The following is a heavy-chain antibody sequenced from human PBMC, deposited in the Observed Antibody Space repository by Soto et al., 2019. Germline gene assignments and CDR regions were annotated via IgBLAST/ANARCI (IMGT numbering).Heavy chain of an antibody. CDR1: GFTFSSYG. V-gene: IGHV3-30*18. D-gene: IGHD2-2*01. J-gene: IGHJ5*02. Sequence: QVQLVESGGGVVQPGRSLRLSCAASGFTFSSYGMHWVRQAPGKGLEWVAVISYDGSNKYYADSVKGRFTISRDNSKNTLYLQMNSLRAEDTAVYYCAKDNSPEYRPETNWFDPWGQGTLVTVSS. CDR3: AKDNSPEYRPETNWFDP. CDR2: ISYDGSNK.